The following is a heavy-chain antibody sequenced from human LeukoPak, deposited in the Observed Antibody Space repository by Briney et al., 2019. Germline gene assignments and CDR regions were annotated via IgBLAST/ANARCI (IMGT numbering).Heavy chain of an antibody. Sequence: GGSLRLSCAASGSTFSNYWMTWVRQAPGKGLEWVANIKPDGSEKYYVDSVKGRFTISRDNAKKSLYLQMNSLRAEDTAVYYCANYGCPFDYWGQGTLGTVSS. CDR2: IKPDGSEK. CDR3: ANYGCPFDY. J-gene: IGHJ4*02. D-gene: IGHD4-17*01. CDR1: GSTFSNYW. V-gene: IGHV3-7*05.